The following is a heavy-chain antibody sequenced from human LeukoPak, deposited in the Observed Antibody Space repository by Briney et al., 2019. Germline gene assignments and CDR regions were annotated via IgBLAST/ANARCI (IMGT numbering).Heavy chain of an antibody. CDR2: IYSGGST. V-gene: IGHV3-66*01. J-gene: IGHJ6*02. CDR3: ARERFPYYYYGMDV. Sequence: GRSLRLSCEASGFTFSNYGLHWARQAPGKGLEWVSVIYSGGSTYYADSVKGRFTISRDNSKNTLYLQMNSLRAEDTAVYYCARERFPYYYYGMDVWGQGTTVTVSS. D-gene: IGHD3-10*01. CDR1: GFTFSNYG.